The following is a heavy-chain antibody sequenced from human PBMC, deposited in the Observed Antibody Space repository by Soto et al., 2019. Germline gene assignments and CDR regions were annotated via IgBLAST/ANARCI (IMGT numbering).Heavy chain of an antibody. CDR3: ARLAPSTRYCSGGSCYPKPYFDY. CDR1: GGSISSGGYY. J-gene: IGHJ4*02. Sequence: KPSETLSLTCTVSGGSISSGGYYWSWIRQHPGKGLEWIGYIYYSGSTYYNPSLKSRVTISVDTSKNQFSLKLSSVTAADTAVYYCARLAPSTRYCSGGSCYPKPYFDYWGQGTLVTVSS. CDR2: IYYSGST. D-gene: IGHD2-15*01. V-gene: IGHV4-31*03.